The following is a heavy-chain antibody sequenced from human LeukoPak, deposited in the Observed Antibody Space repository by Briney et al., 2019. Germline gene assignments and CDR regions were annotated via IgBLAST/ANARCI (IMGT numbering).Heavy chain of an antibody. V-gene: IGHV1-2*02. D-gene: IGHD3-10*01. CDR3: ARDIDVAAPMGGDFHH. J-gene: IGHJ4*02. CDR1: GYTFTCYE. Sequence: EASVKVSRKASGYTFTCYEIHWFRQAPGQGLEWTGRLNPNTGGTDYTQRFKGRVTITRDTSTSTAYMELKRLTSDDTAVYHCARDIDVAAPMGGDFHHWGQGSLVTVSS. CDR2: LNPNTGGT.